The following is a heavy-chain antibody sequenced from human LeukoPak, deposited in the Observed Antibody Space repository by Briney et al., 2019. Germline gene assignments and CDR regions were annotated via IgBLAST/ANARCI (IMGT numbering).Heavy chain of an antibody. CDR2: INHSGST. Sequence: SETLSLTCTVSGGSISSSSYYWAWIRQPPGKGLEWIGEINHSGSTNYNPSLKSRVTISVDTSKNQFSLKLSSVTAADTAVYYCARRPHSVPYYFDYWGQGTLVTVSS. D-gene: IGHD2-2*01. J-gene: IGHJ4*02. CDR1: GGSISSSSYY. V-gene: IGHV4-39*07. CDR3: ARRPHSVPYYFDY.